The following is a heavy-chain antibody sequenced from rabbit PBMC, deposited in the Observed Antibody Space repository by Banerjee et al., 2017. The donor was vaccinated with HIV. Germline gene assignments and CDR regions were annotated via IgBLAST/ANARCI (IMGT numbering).Heavy chain of an antibody. CDR2: IDTGSSGNT. D-gene: IGHD1-1*01. CDR3: ARVTYTAFNL. Sequence: QSLEESGGDLVKPGASLTLTCTASGFSFSSSYWICWVRQAPGKGLEWIACIDTGSSGNTYYASWARGRFTISKTSSTTVTLQMTSLTAADTATYFCARVTYTAFNLWGPGTLVTVS. CDR1: GFSFSSSYW. J-gene: IGHJ4*01. V-gene: IGHV1S40*01.